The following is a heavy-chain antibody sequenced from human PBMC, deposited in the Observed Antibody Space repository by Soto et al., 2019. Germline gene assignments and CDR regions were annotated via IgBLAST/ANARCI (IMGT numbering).Heavy chain of an antibody. D-gene: IGHD4-17*01. CDR1: GFTFSGFG. V-gene: IGHV3-33*01. CDR3: ARVRGGSYGGNSAHFDI. Sequence: QVPFVESGGGVVQPGTSLRLSCEASGFTFSGFGMHWVRQAPGKGLEWVAVIWYDGSKKYYADCVKGRFTISRDNSKNELYLQMNSLRAEYTAVYYCARVRGGSYGGNSAHFDIWGQGTLVTVSS. J-gene: IGHJ3*02. CDR2: IWYDGSKK.